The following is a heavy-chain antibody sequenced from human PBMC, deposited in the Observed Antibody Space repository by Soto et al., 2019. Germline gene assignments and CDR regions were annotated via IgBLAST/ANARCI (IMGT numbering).Heavy chain of an antibody. CDR2: ISWNSGSI. CDR1: GFTFDDYA. V-gene: IGHV3-9*01. D-gene: IGHD3-22*01. CDR3: AKGPHRSNTHYDSSGYYSR. Sequence: PGGSLRLSCAASGFTFDDYAMHWVRQAPGKGLEWVSGISWNSGSIGYADSVKGRFTISRDNAKNSLYLQMNSLRAEDTAFYYCAKGPHRSNTHYDSSGYYSRWGQGTLVTVSS. J-gene: IGHJ4*02.